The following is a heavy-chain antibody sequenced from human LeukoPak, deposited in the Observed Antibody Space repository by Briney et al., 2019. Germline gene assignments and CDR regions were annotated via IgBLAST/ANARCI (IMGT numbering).Heavy chain of an antibody. CDR1: GFTFDDYG. Sequence: CPGGSLRLSCAASGFTFDDYGMSWVRQAPGKGLEWVSGINWNGGSTGYADSVKGRFTISRDNAKNSLYLQMNSLRAEDTALYYCAKSFARGGYYYDSSGIDYWGQGTLVTVSS. CDR3: AKSFARGGYYYDSSGIDY. D-gene: IGHD3-22*01. V-gene: IGHV3-20*04. J-gene: IGHJ4*02. CDR2: INWNGGST.